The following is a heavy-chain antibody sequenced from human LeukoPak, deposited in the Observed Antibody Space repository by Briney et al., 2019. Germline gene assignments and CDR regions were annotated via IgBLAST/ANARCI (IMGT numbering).Heavy chain of an antibody. CDR1: GFTFSKHP. CDR3: ARDLVAFDY. Sequence: GGSLRLSCVASGFTFSKHPMSWVRQAPGNGLELVSAINERGDITKYADSVMRRFTISRDNSKNTLYLQMNSLRAEDTAVYYCARDLVAFDYWGQGTLVTVSS. J-gene: IGHJ4*02. V-gene: IGHV3-23*01. CDR2: INERGDIT. D-gene: IGHD2-8*02.